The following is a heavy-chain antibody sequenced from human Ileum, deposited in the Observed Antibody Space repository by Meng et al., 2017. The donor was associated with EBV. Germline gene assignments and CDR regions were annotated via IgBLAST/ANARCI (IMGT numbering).Heavy chain of an antibody. D-gene: IGHD6-19*01. CDR1: GGSISSSNW. Sequence: VELKGSRPRLLTPSGTLSLTCAVSGGSISSSNWWSWVRQPPGKGLEWIGEIYHSGSTNYNPSLKSRVTISVDKSKNQFSLKLSSVTAADTAVYYCASFPPPGKQWLVTDYWGQGTLVTVSS. CDR2: IYHSGST. V-gene: IGHV4-4*02. CDR3: ASFPPPGKQWLVTDY. J-gene: IGHJ4*02.